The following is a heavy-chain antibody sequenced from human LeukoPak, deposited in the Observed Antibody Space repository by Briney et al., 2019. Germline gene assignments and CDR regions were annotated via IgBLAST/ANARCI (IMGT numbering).Heavy chain of an antibody. J-gene: IGHJ4*02. Sequence: GASVKVSCKASVYTFTSYVISWVRQAPGQGLEWMGWISAYNGNTNYAQKLQGRVTMTKDTSTSTAYMELRSQRSDDTAVYYSARARGGGSNPNLNDYWGQGTLVTVSS. CDR2: ISAYNGNT. D-gene: IGHD2-15*01. V-gene: IGHV1-18*01. CDR1: VYTFTSYV. CDR3: ARARGGGSNPNLNDY.